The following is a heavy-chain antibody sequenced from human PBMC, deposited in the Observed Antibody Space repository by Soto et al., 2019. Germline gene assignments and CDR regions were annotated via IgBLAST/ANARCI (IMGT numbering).Heavy chain of an antibody. D-gene: IGHD3-16*01. CDR2: IASWSDYI. V-gene: IGHV3-21*01. J-gene: IGHJ6*02. Sequence: EVQLVESGGGLVKPGGSLRLSCAASGFTFSTYSMSWVRQAPGKGLEWVSSIASWSDYIYYADSVKGRFTISRDNAKNSVYLQMNSLRAEDTALYYGARGGNYVGLYYGMDGWGQGTTVTVSS. CDR1: GFTFSTYS. CDR3: ARGGNYVGLYYGMDG.